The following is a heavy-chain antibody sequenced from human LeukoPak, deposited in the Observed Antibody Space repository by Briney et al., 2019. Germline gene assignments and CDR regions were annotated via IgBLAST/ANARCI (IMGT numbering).Heavy chain of an antibody. Sequence: ASVKVSCKASGYTFTSYDTNWVRQATGQGLEWMGWMNPNSGNTGYAQKFQGRVTMTRNTSISTAYMELSSLRSEDTAVYYCARGLEEWLLIGYYYYMDVWGKGTTVTVSS. D-gene: IGHD3-3*01. J-gene: IGHJ6*03. CDR2: MNPNSGNT. V-gene: IGHV1-8*01. CDR3: ARGLEEWLLIGYYYYMDV. CDR1: GYTFTSYD.